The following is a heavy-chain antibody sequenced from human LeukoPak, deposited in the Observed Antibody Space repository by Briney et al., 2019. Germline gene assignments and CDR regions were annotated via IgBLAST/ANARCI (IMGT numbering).Heavy chain of an antibody. J-gene: IGHJ4*02. CDR3: ARQGAGYDILTGYLDPDY. CDR1: GGSISSYY. Sequence: SETLSLTCTVSGGSISSYYWSWIRQPPGKGLEWIGYIYYSGSTNYNPSLKSRVTISVDTSKNQFSLKLSSVTAADTAVYYCARQGAGYDILTGYLDPDYWGQGTLVTVSS. D-gene: IGHD3-9*01. V-gene: IGHV4-59*08. CDR2: IYYSGST.